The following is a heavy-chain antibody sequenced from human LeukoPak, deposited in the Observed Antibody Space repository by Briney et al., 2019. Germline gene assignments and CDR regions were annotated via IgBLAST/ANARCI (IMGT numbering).Heavy chain of an antibody. D-gene: IGHD4-17*01. CDR3: ARGPSSRRLRTYNWFDP. V-gene: IGHV4-34*01. CDR1: GGSFSGYY. CDR2: TNHSGST. Sequence: SETLSLTCAVYGGSFSGYYWSWIRQPPGKGLEWIGETNHSGSTNYNPSLKSRVTISVDTSKNQFSLKLSSVTAADTAVYYCARGPSSRRLRTYNWFDPWGQGTLVTVSS. J-gene: IGHJ5*02.